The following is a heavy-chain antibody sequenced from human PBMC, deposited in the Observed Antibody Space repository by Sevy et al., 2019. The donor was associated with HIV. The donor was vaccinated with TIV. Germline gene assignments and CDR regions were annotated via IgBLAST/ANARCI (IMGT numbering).Heavy chain of an antibody. V-gene: IGHV3-9*01. CDR1: GFTFDDYA. CDR3: ATDVGVGATINYYYGMDV. Sequence: SLKISCAASGFTFDDYAMHWVRQAPGKGLEWVSGISWNSGSIGYADSVKGRFTISRDNAKNSLYLQMNSLRAEDTALYYCATDVGVGATINYYYGMDVWGQGTTVTVSS. D-gene: IGHD1-26*01. CDR2: ISWNSGSI. J-gene: IGHJ6*02.